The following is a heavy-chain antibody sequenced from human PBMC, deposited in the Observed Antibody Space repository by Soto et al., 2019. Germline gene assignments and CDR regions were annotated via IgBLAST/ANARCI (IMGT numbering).Heavy chain of an antibody. D-gene: IGHD3-10*01. J-gene: IGHJ4*02. CDR2: IYHSGST. CDR3: AIVGYYGSESLVDY. V-gene: IGHV4-38-2*01. Sequence: SETLSLTCAVSGGSIISSNWWNWIRQPPGKGLEWIGSIYHSGSTYYNPSLKSRVTISVDTSKNQFSLILSSLTAADTAVYYCAIVGYYGSESLVDYWGQGTLVTVSS. CDR1: GGSIISSNW.